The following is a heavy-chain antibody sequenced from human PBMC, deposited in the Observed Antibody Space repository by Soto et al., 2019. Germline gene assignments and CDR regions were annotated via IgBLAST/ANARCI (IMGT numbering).Heavy chain of an antibody. D-gene: IGHD1-26*01. J-gene: IGHJ4*02. CDR3: ASYRTMGC. Sequence: EVQLVESGGGLVQPGGSLRLSCAASGFSLSSFWMSWVRQAPGKGLEWVASIKEDGTEKMYVDSVKGRFFISRDTAKNTLYLQMNSLRVEDAAVYYCASYRTMGCWGQGTPVTVSS. CDR2: IKEDGTEK. V-gene: IGHV3-7*03. CDR1: GFSLSSFW.